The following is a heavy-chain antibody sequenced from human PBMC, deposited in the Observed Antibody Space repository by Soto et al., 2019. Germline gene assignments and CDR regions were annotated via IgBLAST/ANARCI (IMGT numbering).Heavy chain of an antibody. CDR1: GFTFSDHY. V-gene: IGHV3-72*01. J-gene: IGHJ5*02. Sequence: EVQLVESGGGLVQPGGSLRLSSAASGFTFSDHYMDWVRQAPGKGLEWVGRTRNKANSYTTEYAASVKGRFTISRDDSKNSLYLQMNSLKTEDTAVYYCARGSMTTVNFWFDPWGQGTLVTVSS. D-gene: IGHD4-17*01. CDR3: ARGSMTTVNFWFDP. CDR2: TRNKANSYTT.